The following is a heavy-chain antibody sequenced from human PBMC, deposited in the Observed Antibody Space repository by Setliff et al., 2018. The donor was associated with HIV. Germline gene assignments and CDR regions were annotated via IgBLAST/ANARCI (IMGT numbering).Heavy chain of an antibody. CDR1: GVDVNTYS. J-gene: IGHJ4*02. V-gene: IGHV4-4*07. CDR2: IGTTGTT. D-gene: IGHD3-10*01. Sequence: SETLSLTCNVSGVDVNTYSWSWIRQPAGKGLEWIGRIGTTGTTKNPSLKSRVAMSVDTSQNQFSLRLNSVTAADTAVYYCATDRGNFGWVRGKYFEYWGRGALFIVSS. CDR3: ATDRGNFGWVRGKYFEY.